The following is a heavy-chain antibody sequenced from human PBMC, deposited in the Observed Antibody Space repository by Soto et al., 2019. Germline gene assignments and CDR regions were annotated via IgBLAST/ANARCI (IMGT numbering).Heavy chain of an antibody. V-gene: IGHV3-30*18. Sequence: GGSLRLSCAASGFTFSSYGMHWVRQAPGKGLEWVAVISYDGSTKYYGDSVKGRFTISRDNSKNSLDLQMNSLRAEDTAVYYCAKELNKMTNFDYWGQGT. CDR3: AKELNKMTNFDY. CDR2: ISYDGSTK. CDR1: GFTFSSYG. J-gene: IGHJ4*02. D-gene: IGHD2-8*01.